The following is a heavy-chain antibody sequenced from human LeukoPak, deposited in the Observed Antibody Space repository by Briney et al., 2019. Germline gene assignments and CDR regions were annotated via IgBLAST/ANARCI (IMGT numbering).Heavy chain of an antibody. V-gene: IGHV3-21*04. CDR1: GFTFSNYN. CDR2: ISRRSTYI. J-gene: IGHJ4*02. D-gene: IGHD3-22*01. Sequence: GGSLRLSCAASGFTFSNYNIIWIRQAPGKGLEWGSSISRRSTYIFYADSVKGRFTISRDNAKNSLYLQMNSLRAEDTALYYCARGYYYDSSTYPGDYWGQGTLVTVSS. CDR3: ARGYYYDSSTYPGDY.